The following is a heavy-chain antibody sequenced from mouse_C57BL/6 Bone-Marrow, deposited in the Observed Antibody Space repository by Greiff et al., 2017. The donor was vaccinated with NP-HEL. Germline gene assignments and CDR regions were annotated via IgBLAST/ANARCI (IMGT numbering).Heavy chain of an antibody. J-gene: IGHJ4*01. Sequence: EVKLVESGGGLVQPKGSLKLSCAASGFTFNTYAMHWVRQAPGKGLEWVARIRSKSSNYATYYADSVKDRFTISRDDSQSMLYLQMNNLKTEDTAMYYCVRVSIYYGYDEGAMDYWGQGTSVTVSS. V-gene: IGHV10-3*01. CDR2: IRSKSSNYAT. CDR1: GFTFNTYA. D-gene: IGHD2-2*01. CDR3: VRVSIYYGYDEGAMDY.